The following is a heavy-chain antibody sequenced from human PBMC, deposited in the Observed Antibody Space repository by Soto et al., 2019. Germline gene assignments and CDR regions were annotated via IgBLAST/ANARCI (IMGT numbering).Heavy chain of an antibody. Sequence: GGSLRLSCAASGFTFSSYAMNWVRQAPGKGLEWVSAISSGGDSPYYADSVKGRFTISRDNSKNTLYLQMNDLRAEDTAVYFCAKGDGRIVPRHFDYWGQGTLVTVSS. J-gene: IGHJ4*02. CDR1: GFTFSSYA. V-gene: IGHV3-23*01. D-gene: IGHD6-6*01. CDR2: ISSGGDSP. CDR3: AKGDGRIVPRHFDY.